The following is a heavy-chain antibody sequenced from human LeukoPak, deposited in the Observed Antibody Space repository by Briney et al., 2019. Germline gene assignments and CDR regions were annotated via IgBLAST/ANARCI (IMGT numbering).Heavy chain of an antibody. D-gene: IGHD3-10*01. Sequence: GGSLRLSCAASGFTVSSNYMSWVRQAPGKGLEWVSVIYRGDSTYYADSVKGRFTISRDNSKNTLYLQMNSLRAEDTAVYYCARGGVNTMLRGVIRYYYMDVGGKGTTVTISS. J-gene: IGHJ6*03. V-gene: IGHV3-53*01. CDR2: IYRGDST. CDR1: GFTVSSNY. CDR3: ARGGVNTMLRGVIRYYYMDV.